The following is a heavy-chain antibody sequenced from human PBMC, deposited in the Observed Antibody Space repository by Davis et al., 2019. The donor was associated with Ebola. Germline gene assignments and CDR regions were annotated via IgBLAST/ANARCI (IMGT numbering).Heavy chain of an antibody. CDR1: GGTFSSYT. CDR2: IIPILGIA. J-gene: IGHJ3*02. CDR3: ARRRGVTVTTYERAFDI. Sequence: SVKVSCKASGGTFSSYTISWVRQAPGQGLEWMGRIIPILGIANYAQKFQGRVTITADKSTSTAYMELSSLRSEDTAVYYCARRRGVTVTTYERAFDIWGQGTMVTVSS. V-gene: IGHV1-69*02. D-gene: IGHD4-17*01.